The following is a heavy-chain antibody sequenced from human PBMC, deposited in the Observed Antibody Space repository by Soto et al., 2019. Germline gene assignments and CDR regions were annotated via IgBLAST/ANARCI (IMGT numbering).Heavy chain of an antibody. CDR2: IYYSGST. CDR1: GGSISSSSYY. Sequence: QVQLQESDPGLVKPSETLSLTCTVSGGSISSSSYYWGWIRQPPGKGLEWIGSIYYSGSTYYNPSLNRRVTISVDTSKNQFSLKLSSVTAADTAVYYCARRGSSSWYGYWGQGTLVTVSS. V-gene: IGHV4-39*01. D-gene: IGHD6-13*01. CDR3: ARRGSSSWYGY. J-gene: IGHJ4*02.